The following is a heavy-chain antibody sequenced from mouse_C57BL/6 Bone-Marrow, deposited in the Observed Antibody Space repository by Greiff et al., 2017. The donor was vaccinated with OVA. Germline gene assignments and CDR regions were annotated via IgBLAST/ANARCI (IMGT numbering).Heavy chain of an antibody. V-gene: IGHV3-6*01. CDR3: ARELGRYCDV. CDR2: ISYDGSN. D-gene: IGHD4-1*01. J-gene: IGHJ1*03. CDR1: GYSITSGYY. Sequence: ESGPGLVKPSQSLSLTCSVTGYSITSGYYWNWIRQFPGNKLEWMGYISYDGSNNYNPSLKNRISITRDTSKNQFFLKLNSVTTEDTATYYCARELGRYCDVWGTGTTVTVSS.